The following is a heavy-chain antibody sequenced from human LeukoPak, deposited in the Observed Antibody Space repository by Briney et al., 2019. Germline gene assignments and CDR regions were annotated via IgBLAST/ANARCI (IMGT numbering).Heavy chain of an antibody. J-gene: IGHJ1*01. CDR3: ARDFFGWSSLGH. CDR2: VQPDGSAK. V-gene: IGHV3-7*01. CDR1: GFSIRSSW. D-gene: IGHD6-19*01. Sequence: GGSLRLSCAVSGFSIRSSWMSWVRQAPGKGLEWVAHVQPDGSAKIYADSVKGRFTISRDNAKDSVYLQMNSLRVEDTAVYYCARDFFGWSSLGHWGQGTLVTVSS.